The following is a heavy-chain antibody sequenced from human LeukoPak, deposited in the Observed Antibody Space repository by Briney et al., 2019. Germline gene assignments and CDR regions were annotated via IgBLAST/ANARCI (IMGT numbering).Heavy chain of an antibody. CDR1: GYTFTSYY. CDR3: ANICSSTSCYLDY. V-gene: IGHV1-46*01. CDR2: INPSGGST. J-gene: IGHJ4*02. D-gene: IGHD2-2*01. Sequence: GASVKVSCKASGYTFTSYYMHWVRQAPGQGLEWMGLINPSGGSTSYARKFQGRVTTTRDTSTSTVYMELSSLRSEDTAVYYCANICSSTSCYLDYWGQGTLVTVSS.